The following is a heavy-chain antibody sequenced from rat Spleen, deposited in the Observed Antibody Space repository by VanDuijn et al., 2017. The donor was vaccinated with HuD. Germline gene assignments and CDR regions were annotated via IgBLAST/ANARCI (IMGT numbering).Heavy chain of an antibody. Sequence: EVQLVESGGGLVQPGRSLKLSCAASGFTFSDYAMAWVRQAPKKGLEWVATIIYDGSSTYYRDSVKGRFAISRDNAKNTLYLQMNSLRSEDTATYYCARQPPNTYVDYWGQGVMVTVSS. CDR1: GFTFSDYA. J-gene: IGHJ2*01. CDR3: ARQPPNTYVDY. V-gene: IGHV5-17*01. D-gene: IGHD3-1*01. CDR2: IIYDGSST.